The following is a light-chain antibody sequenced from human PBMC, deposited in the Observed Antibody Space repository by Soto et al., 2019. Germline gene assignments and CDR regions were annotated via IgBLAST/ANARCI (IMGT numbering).Light chain of an antibody. V-gene: IGLV2-14*01. J-gene: IGLJ2*01. CDR1: SSDVGGYNY. CDR2: DVS. Sequence: QSALTQPASVSGSPGQSITISCTGTSSDVGGYNYGSWYQQHPGKAPKLMIYDVSNRPSGVSNRFSGSKSGHTASLTISGLQAEDEADYYCSSYTSSSTVVFGGGTKLTVL. CDR3: SSYTSSSTVV.